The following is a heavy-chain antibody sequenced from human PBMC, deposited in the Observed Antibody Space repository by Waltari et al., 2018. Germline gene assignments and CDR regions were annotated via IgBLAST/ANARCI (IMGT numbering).Heavy chain of an antibody. CDR3: AKVHSSSWSGSQSWDY. Sequence: EVQLLESGGGLVQPGGSLRLSCAASGFTFSSYAMSWVRQAPGKGLEWVSAISGSGGSTYYADSGKGRFTISRDNSKNTLYLQMNSLRAEDTAVYYCAKVHSSSWSGSQSWDYWGQGTLVTVSS. D-gene: IGHD6-13*01. V-gene: IGHV3-23*01. CDR1: GFTFSSYA. CDR2: ISGSGGST. J-gene: IGHJ4*01.